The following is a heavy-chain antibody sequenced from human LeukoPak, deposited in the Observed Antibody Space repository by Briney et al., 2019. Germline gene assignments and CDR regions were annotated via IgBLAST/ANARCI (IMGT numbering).Heavy chain of an antibody. V-gene: IGHV4-34*01. Sequence: SETLSLTCAVYGGSSSGYYWSWIRQPPGKGLEWTGETNHSGSTNYNPSLKSRVTISIDTSKNQFSLKLSSVTAADTAVYYCARARTNYYGSGSYHWVWFDPWGQGTLVTVSS. D-gene: IGHD3-10*01. CDR1: GGSSSGYY. CDR2: TNHSGST. CDR3: ARARTNYYGSGSYHWVWFDP. J-gene: IGHJ5*02.